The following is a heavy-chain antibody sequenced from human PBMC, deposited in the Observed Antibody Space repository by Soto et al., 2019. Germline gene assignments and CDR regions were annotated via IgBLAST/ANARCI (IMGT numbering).Heavy chain of an antibody. CDR3: ARDLRGYPGLIDY. D-gene: IGHD5-12*01. Sequence: PGGSLRLSCAASGFIFNRYGMHWVRQAPGKGLEWVSYITLSSSTIYYADSVKGRFTISRDNAKNSLFLQMNSLRVEDTALYYCARDLRGYPGLIDYWGQGALVTVSS. CDR1: GFIFNRYG. V-gene: IGHV3-48*01. J-gene: IGHJ4*02. CDR2: ITLSSSTI.